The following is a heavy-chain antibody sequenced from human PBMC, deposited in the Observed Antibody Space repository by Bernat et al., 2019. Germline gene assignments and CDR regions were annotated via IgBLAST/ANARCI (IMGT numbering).Heavy chain of an antibody. CDR1: GFTFSDYY. Sequence: QVQLVESGGGLVKPGGSLRLSCAASGFTFSDYYMSWIRQAPGKGLEWVSYISSSSYTNYADSVKGRFTIPRDNAKNSLYLQMNSLRAEDTAVYYCARVQRGIVATITHDAFDIWGQGTMVTVSS. D-gene: IGHD5-12*01. CDR3: ARVQRGIVATITHDAFDI. CDR2: ISSSSYT. V-gene: IGHV3-11*05. J-gene: IGHJ3*02.